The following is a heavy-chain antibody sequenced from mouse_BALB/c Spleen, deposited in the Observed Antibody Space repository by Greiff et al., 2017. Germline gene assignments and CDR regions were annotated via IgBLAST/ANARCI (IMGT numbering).Heavy chain of an antibody. D-gene: IGHD2-3*01. CDR2: ISSGGSYT. CDR1: GFTFSSYG. J-gene: IGHJ4*01. CDR3: ARGDDGYPF. Sequence: EVMLVESGGDLVKPGGSLKLSCAASGFTFSSYGMSWVRQTPDKRLEWVATISSGGSYTYYPDSVKGRFTISRDNAKNTLYLQMSSLKSEDTAMYYCARGDDGYPFWGQGTSVTVSS. V-gene: IGHV5-6*01.